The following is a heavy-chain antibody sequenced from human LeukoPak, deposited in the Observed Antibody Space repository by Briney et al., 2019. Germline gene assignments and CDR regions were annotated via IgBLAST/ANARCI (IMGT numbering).Heavy chain of an antibody. V-gene: IGHV4-31*03. CDR2: IYDSGST. J-gene: IGHJ4*02. Sequence: SQTLSLTCTVSGGSISSGGYYWSWIRQHPGKGLEWIEYIYDSGSTYYNPSLKSRVTISVDTSKNQFSLKLSSVTAADTAVYYCARELIYDSRIDYWGQGTLVTVSS. CDR3: ARELIYDSRIDY. D-gene: IGHD3-22*01. CDR1: GGSISSGGYY.